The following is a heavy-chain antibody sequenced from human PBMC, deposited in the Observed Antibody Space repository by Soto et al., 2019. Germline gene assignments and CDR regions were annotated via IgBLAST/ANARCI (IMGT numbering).Heavy chain of an antibody. V-gene: IGHV1-69*01. CDR1: GGTFSSYT. CDR2: IIPIFGTR. J-gene: IGHJ6*02. D-gene: IGHD2-2*01. CDR3: SVVPAANYYYAMDV. Sequence: QVQLVQSGAEVKKPGSSVKVSCKASGGTFSSYTISWVRQAPGQGREWLGGIIPIFGTRHYAQKFQGRVTIAADESTSAAYMELNSLRSDDTAVYYCSVVPAANYYYAMDVWGQGTKVTVSS.